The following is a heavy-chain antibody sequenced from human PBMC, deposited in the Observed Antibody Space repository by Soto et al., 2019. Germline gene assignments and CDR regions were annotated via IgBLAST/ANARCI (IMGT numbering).Heavy chain of an antibody. D-gene: IGHD5-12*01. CDR2: IYYSGST. CDR3: ARAPYSGYATHFDY. CDR1: GGSISSHY. J-gene: IGHJ4*02. V-gene: IGHV4-59*11. Sequence: PSETLSLTCTVSGGSISSHYWSWIRQPPGKGLEWIGYIYYSGSTNYNPSLKSRVTISVDTSKNQFSLKLSSVTAADTAVYYCARAPYSGYATHFDYWGQGTLVTVSS.